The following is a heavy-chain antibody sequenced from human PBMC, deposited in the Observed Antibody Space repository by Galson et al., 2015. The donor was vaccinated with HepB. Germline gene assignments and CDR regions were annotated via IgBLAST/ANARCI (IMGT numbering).Heavy chain of an antibody. J-gene: IGHJ4*02. CDR1: GFSFSDHY. D-gene: IGHD4-23*01. V-gene: IGHV3-72*01. CDR2: SRNKPKGYST. CDR3: ARSEVTTVVTDFDS. Sequence: SLRLSCAVSGFSFSDHYIDWVRQAPGKGLEWVGRSRNKPKGYSTAYAASVKGRFTVSRDDSKNSVFLQMNSLRSEDTAVYYCARSEVTTVVTDFDSWGQRTLVTVSS.